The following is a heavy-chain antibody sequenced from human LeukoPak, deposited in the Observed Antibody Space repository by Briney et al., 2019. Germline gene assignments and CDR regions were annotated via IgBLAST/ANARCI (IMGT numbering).Heavy chain of an antibody. CDR2: FDPEDGET. J-gene: IGHJ5*02. CDR3: ARVSLGVVVAARWFDP. D-gene: IGHD2-15*01. Sequence: EASVKVSCKVSGYTLTELSMHWVRQAPGKGLEWMGGFDPEDGETIYAQKFQGRVTITADKSTSTAYMELSSLRSEDTAVYYCARVSLGVVVAARWFDPWGQGTLVTVSS. V-gene: IGHV1-24*01. CDR1: GYTLTELS.